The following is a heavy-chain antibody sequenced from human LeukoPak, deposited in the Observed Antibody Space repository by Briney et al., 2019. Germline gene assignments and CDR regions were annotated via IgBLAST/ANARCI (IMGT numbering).Heavy chain of an antibody. V-gene: IGHV1-69*05. Sequence: GASVKVSCKASGGTFSSYAISWVRQAPRQGLEWMGGIIPIFGTANYAQKFQGRVTITTDESTSTAYMELSSLRSEDTAVYYCARDPFSQPYYDSSGYGGQWGQGTLVTVSS. J-gene: IGHJ4*02. D-gene: IGHD3-22*01. CDR2: IIPIFGTA. CDR1: GGTFSSYA. CDR3: ARDPFSQPYYDSSGYGGQ.